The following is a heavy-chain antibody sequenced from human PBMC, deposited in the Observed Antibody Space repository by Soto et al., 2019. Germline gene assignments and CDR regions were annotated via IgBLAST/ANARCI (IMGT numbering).Heavy chain of an antibody. V-gene: IGHV1-3*01. CDR1: GYTFTSYA. D-gene: IGHD3-3*01. Sequence: ASVKVSCKASGYTFTSYAMHWVRQAPGQRLEWMGWINAGNGNTKYSQKFQGRVTITRDTSASTAYMELSSLRSEDTAVYYCARGLHDFWSGYYHPSQTSDYWGQGTLVTVSS. CDR2: INAGNGNT. J-gene: IGHJ4*02. CDR3: ARGLHDFWSGYYHPSQTSDY.